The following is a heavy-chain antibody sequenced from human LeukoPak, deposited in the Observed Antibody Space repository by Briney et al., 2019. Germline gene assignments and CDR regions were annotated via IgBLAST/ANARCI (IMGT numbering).Heavy chain of an antibody. CDR3: AKDLVGTGEMKIYYYYGMDV. Sequence: PGRSLRLSCAASGFTFSSYGMHWVRQAPGKGLEWVAVISYDGSNKYYADSVKGRFTISRDNSKNTLYLQMNSLRAEDTAVYYCAKDLVGTGEMKIYYYYGMDVWGQGTTVTVSS. J-gene: IGHJ6*02. CDR2: ISYDGSNK. V-gene: IGHV3-30*18. D-gene: IGHD5-24*01. CDR1: GFTFSSYG.